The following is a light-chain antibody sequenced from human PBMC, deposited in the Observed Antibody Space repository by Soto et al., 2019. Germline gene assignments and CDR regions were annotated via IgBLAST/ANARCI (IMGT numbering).Light chain of an antibody. CDR3: ETWDSNPHV. CDR2: LEGSGSY. J-gene: IGLJ3*02. Sequence: QPVLTQSSSASASLGSSVKLTCTLSSGHSSYIIAWHQQQPGKAPRYLMKLEGSGSYNKGSGVPDRFSGSSSGADRYLTISILQSEDEADYYCETWDSNPHVFGAGTKLTVL. CDR1: SGHSSYI. V-gene: IGLV4-60*03.